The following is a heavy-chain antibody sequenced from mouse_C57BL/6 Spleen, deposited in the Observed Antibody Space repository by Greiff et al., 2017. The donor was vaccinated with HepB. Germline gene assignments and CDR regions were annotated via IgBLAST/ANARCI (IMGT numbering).Heavy chain of an antibody. CDR3: ARRANWGFFDY. V-gene: IGHV1-18*01. Sequence: EVQLQQSGPELVKPGASVKIPCKASGYTFTDYNMDWVKQSHGKSLEWIGDINPNNGGTIYNQKFKGKATLTVDKSSSTAYMELRSLTSEDTAVYYCARRANWGFFDYWGQGTTLTVSS. CDR1: GYTFTDYN. D-gene: IGHD4-1*01. J-gene: IGHJ2*01. CDR2: INPNNGGT.